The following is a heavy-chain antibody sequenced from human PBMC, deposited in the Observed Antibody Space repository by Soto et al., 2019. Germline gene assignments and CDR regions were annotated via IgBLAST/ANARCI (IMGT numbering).Heavy chain of an antibody. CDR2: IYYSGST. CDR1: GGSISSSSYY. V-gene: IGHV4-39*01. J-gene: IGHJ6*02. CDR3: ARQGYYGSGSYYYYYGMDV. Sequence: SETLSLTCTVSGGSISSSSYYWGWIRQPPGKGLEWIGSIYYSGSTCYNPSLKSRVTISVDTSKNQFSLKMSSVTAADTAVYYCARQGYYGSGSYYYYYGMDVWGQGTTVTVS. D-gene: IGHD3-10*01.